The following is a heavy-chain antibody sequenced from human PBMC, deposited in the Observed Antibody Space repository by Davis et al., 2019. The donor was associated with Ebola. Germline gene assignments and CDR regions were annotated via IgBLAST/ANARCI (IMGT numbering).Heavy chain of an antibody. V-gene: IGHV4-61*01. Sequence: PSETLSLTCTVSGGSVSSGSYYWSWIRQPPGKGLEWIGYIYYGGSTNYNPSLKSRVTISVDTSKNQFSLKLSSVTAADTAVYYCARQLEYYYGMDVWGQGTTVTVSS. D-gene: IGHD1-1*01. CDR3: ARQLEYYYGMDV. CDR2: IYYGGST. CDR1: GGSVSSGSYY. J-gene: IGHJ6*02.